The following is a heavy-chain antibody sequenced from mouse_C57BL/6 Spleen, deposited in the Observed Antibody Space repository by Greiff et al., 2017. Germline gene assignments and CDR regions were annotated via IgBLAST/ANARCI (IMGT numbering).Heavy chain of an antibody. CDR3: TRADDGRYVDV. CDR1: GYTFTDYE. Sequence: QVQLQQSGAELVRPGASVTLSCKASGYTFTDYEMHWVKQTPVHGLAWIGAIDPETGGTAYNQKFKGKAILTADKSSSTAYMELRSLTSEDSAVYYCTRADDGRYVDVWGTGTTVTVSS. V-gene: IGHV1-15*01. D-gene: IGHD2-3*01. CDR2: IDPETGGT. J-gene: IGHJ1*03.